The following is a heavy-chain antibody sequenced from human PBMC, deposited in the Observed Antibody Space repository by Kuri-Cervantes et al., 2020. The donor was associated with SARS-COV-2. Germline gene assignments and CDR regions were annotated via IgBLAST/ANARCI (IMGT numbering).Heavy chain of an antibody. J-gene: IGHJ3*02. V-gene: IGHV4-34*01. Sequence: QTLSLTCAVYGESFSGLYWSWIRQAPGKGLEWIGEINHSGSANYSPALKSQVTISVDTSKNQFPLRLSSVTAADTGVYYCSSASTTIYGVLIALSSSNAFGIWGQGTMVTVSS. CDR1: GESFSGLY. CDR2: INHSGSA. D-gene: IGHD3-3*01. CDR3: SSASTTIYGVLIALSSSNAFGI.